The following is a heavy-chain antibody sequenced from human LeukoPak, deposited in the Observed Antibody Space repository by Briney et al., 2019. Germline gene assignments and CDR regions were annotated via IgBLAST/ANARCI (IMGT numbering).Heavy chain of an antibody. D-gene: IGHD3-16*01. Sequence: ASVKVSCKASGYTFTDYYMHWVRQAPGQGLEWMGWINSNSAGTNYAQKFQGRVAMTRDTSISTAYMELSSLRSDDTAVYYCARVLVPAGGGVIDYWGQGTLVTVSS. CDR2: INSNSAGT. CDR3: ARVLVPAGGGVIDY. V-gene: IGHV1-2*02. CDR1: GYTFTDYY. J-gene: IGHJ4*02.